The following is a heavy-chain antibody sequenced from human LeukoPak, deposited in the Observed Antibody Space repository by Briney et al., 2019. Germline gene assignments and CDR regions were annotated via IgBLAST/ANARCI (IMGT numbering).Heavy chain of an antibody. J-gene: IGHJ4*02. CDR1: GDSVSSSSSA. Sequence: SQTLSLTCAISGDSVSSSSSAWNWIRQSPSRGLEWLGRTYYRSKWYNDYAVSVKSRITINPDTSKNQFSLQLNSVTPEDTAVYYCARGEVECSSTSCYAGDFDYWGQGTLVTVSS. CDR3: ARGEVECSSTSCYAGDFDY. CDR2: TYYRSKWYN. D-gene: IGHD2-2*01. V-gene: IGHV6-1*01.